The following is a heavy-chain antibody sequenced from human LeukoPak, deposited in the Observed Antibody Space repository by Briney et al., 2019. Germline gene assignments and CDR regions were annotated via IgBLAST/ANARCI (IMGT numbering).Heavy chain of an antibody. CDR1: GYTVTELS. Sequence: APVKVSCKVSGYTVTELSMHWVRQAPGKGLEWMGGFDPEDGETIYAQKFQGRVTMTEDTSTDTAYMELSSLRSEDTAVYYCATGPLVVTARGMCYWGQGTLVTVSS. V-gene: IGHV1-24*01. CDR2: FDPEDGET. J-gene: IGHJ4*02. D-gene: IGHD2-21*02. CDR3: ATGPLVVTARGMCY.